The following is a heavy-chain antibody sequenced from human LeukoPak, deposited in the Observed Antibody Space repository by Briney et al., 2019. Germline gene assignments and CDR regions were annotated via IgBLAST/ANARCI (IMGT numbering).Heavy chain of an antibody. CDR1: GFTFRNFA. CDR2: IGGGDT. Sequence: PGGSLRLSCSASGFTFRNFAISWVRQAPGKGLEWVSSIGGGDTHYADSVKGRFTISRDDSRSTVDLQMSSLRAEDTAVYYCAKGIYSSGWSYFDYWGHGTLVTVSS. CDR3: AKGIYSSGWSYFDY. D-gene: IGHD6-19*01. J-gene: IGHJ4*01. V-gene: IGHV3-23*01.